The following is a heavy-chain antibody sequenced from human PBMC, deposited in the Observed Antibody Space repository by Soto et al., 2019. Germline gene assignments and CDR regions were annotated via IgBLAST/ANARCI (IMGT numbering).Heavy chain of an antibody. D-gene: IGHD3-10*01. Sequence: PSETLSLTCTVSGGSISSGGYYWSWIRQHPGKGLEWIGYIYYSGSTNYNPSLKSRVTLSVDTSKNQFSLKLSSVTAADTAVYYCARRYGGAVDYWGQGTLVTVSS. CDR3: ARRYGGAVDY. CDR1: GGSISSGGYY. J-gene: IGHJ4*02. V-gene: IGHV4-61*08. CDR2: IYYSGST.